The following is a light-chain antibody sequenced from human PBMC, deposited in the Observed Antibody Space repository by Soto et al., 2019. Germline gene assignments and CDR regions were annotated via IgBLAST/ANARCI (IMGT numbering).Light chain of an antibody. CDR2: DVS. CDR3: TSYTSSSTYV. CDR1: SSDVGGYKY. V-gene: IGLV2-14*01. J-gene: IGLJ1*01. Sequence: QSALTQPASVSGSPGQSITISCTGTSSDVGGYKYVSWYQQHPGKAPKLLIYDVSNRPSGVSNRFSGSKSGSTASLTISGLQAEDEADYYCTSYTSSSTYVFGTGTKLTVL.